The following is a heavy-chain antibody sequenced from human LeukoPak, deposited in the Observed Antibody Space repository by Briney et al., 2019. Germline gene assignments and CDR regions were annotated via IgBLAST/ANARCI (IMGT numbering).Heavy chain of an antibody. D-gene: IGHD3/OR15-3a*01. CDR3: ARHRGPWTDYYYYGMDV. CDR1: GYSFTSYW. Sequence: GESLKISCTGFGYSFTSYWISWVRQMPGKGLEWMVRIEPSDSYTNYSPSFQGHVTISADKSISTAYLQWSSLKASDTAMYYCARHRGPWTDYYYYGMDVWGQGTTVTVSS. J-gene: IGHJ6*02. CDR2: IEPSDSYT. V-gene: IGHV5-10-1*01.